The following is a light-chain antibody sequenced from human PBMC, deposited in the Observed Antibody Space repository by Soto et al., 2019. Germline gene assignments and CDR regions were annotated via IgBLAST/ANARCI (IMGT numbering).Light chain of an antibody. CDR3: SAYTTSIWV. Sequence: QSALTQPASVSGSPGQSITISCTGTSSDVGSYNFVSWFQQHPGKVPKLIIYEGTERPSGVSNRFSASKSGSTASLTISGLRAEDEADYYCSAYTTSIWVFGGGTKLTVL. V-gene: IGLV2-14*02. CDR2: EGT. CDR1: SSDVGSYNF. J-gene: IGLJ3*02.